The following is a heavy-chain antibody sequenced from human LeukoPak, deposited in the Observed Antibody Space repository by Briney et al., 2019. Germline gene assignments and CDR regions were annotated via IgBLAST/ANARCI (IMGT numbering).Heavy chain of an antibody. CDR1: GGSISSSNW. Sequence: PSETLSLTCAVSGGSISSSNWWSWVRQPPGKGLAWIGEIYHSGSTNYNPSLKSRVTISVDKSKNQFSLKLSSVTAADTAVYYCARDSGPTYDSSGYSRDYWGQGTLVTVSS. V-gene: IGHV4-4*02. CDR2: IYHSGST. D-gene: IGHD3-22*01. J-gene: IGHJ4*02. CDR3: ARDSGPTYDSSGYSRDY.